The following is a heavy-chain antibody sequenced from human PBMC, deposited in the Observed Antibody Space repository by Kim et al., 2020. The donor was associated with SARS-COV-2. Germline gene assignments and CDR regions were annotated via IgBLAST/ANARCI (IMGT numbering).Heavy chain of an antibody. CDR2: IKHDGSET. D-gene: IGHD3-22*01. CDR3: ARDPDSFDF. J-gene: IGHJ4*02. V-gene: IGHV3-7*03. Sequence: GGSLRLSCATSGFTFGHYWMSWVRQAPGKGLEWVANIKHDGSETYSVDSVKGRFTISRDNAKNSLFLQMNSLRAEDTAVYYCARDPDSFDFWGQGTLVTVSS. CDR1: GFTFGHYW.